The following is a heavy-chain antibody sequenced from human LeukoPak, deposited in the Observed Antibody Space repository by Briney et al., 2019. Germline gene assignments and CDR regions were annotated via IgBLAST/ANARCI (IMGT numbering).Heavy chain of an antibody. CDR3: AKAAGSYCSSISCYPFDY. J-gene: IGHJ4*02. CDR2: ISGSGGTT. D-gene: IGHD2-2*01. CDR1: GFTFSSYA. V-gene: IGHV3-23*01. Sequence: GGSLRLSCAASGFTFSSYAMSWVRQAPGKGLEWVSLISGSGGTTYYTDSVKGRFTISRDNSKNTLFLQMNSLRPEDTAVYYCAKAAGSYCSSISCYPFDYWGQGTLVTVSS.